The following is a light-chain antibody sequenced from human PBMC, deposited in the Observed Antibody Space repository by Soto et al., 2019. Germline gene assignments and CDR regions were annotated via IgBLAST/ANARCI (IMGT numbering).Light chain of an antibody. CDR3: QQYNNWPLT. CDR1: QSVSSP. CDR2: GAS. V-gene: IGKV3-15*01. Sequence: EIVLTRSPATLSLSPGDTATLSCGASQSVSSPLAWYKQKPGQAPRIISYGASTRATGIPDRFSGSGSGTEFTLTISSLQSEDFAVYFCQQYNNWPLTFGGGTKVDIK. J-gene: IGKJ4*01.